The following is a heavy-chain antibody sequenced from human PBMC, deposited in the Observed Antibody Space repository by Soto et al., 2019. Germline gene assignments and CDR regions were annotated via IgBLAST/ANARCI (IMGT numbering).Heavy chain of an antibody. J-gene: IGHJ6*02. D-gene: IGHD6-6*01. Sequence: ASVKVSCKVSGYTLTELSMHWVRQAPGKGLEWMGGFDPEDGETIYAQKFQGRVTMTEDTSTDTAYMELSSLRSEDTAVYYCATDFAGIAARPFVLNYYYGMDVWGQGTTVTVSS. CDR2: FDPEDGET. V-gene: IGHV1-24*01. CDR3: ATDFAGIAARPFVLNYYYGMDV. CDR1: GYTLTELS.